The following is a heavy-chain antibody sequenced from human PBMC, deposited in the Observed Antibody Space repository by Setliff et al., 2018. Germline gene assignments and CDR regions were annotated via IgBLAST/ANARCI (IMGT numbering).Heavy chain of an antibody. CDR3: VRDNTMVGATDY. J-gene: IGHJ4*02. V-gene: IGHV4-61*02. CDR1: GGSISSGTYY. D-gene: IGHD1-26*01. CDR2: LHTSGSI. Sequence: SETLSLTCTVSGGSISSGTYYWSWIRQPAGKGLEWIGRLHTSGSIDYNPSLKSRVTISVDTSKNQFSLRLRSVTAADTAVYFCVRDNTMVGATDYWGLGTLVTAPQ.